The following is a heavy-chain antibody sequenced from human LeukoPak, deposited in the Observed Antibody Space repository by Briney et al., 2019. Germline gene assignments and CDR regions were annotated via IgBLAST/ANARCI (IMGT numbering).Heavy chain of an antibody. CDR3: VLVNAAYVWGSYRPRRNWFDP. V-gene: IGHV4-34*01. Sequence: SETLSLTYAVYGGSFSGYYWSWIRQPPGKGLEWIGEINHSGSTNYNPSLKSRVTISVDTSKNQFSLKLSSVTAADTAVYYCVLVNAAYVWGSYRPRRNWFDPWGQGALVTVSS. D-gene: IGHD3-16*02. J-gene: IGHJ5*02. CDR1: GGSFSGYY. CDR2: INHSGST.